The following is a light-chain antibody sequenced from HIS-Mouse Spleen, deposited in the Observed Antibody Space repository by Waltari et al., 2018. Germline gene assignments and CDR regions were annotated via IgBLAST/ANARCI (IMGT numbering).Light chain of an antibody. CDR3: CSYAGSSTWV. CDR1: GSVVGGYKL. V-gene: IGLV2-23*01. CDR2: EGS. Sequence: QSALTQPSPASGSPGPSIPIPCTGTGSVVGGYKLVPWYQQHPGKAHKLMIYEGSKRPSGVSNRFSGSKSGNTASLTISGLQAEDEADYYCCSYAGSSTWVFGGGTKLTVL. J-gene: IGLJ3*02.